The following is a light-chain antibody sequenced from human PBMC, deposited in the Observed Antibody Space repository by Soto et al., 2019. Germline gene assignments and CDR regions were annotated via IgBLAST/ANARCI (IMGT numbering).Light chain of an antibody. CDR1: SSDIGAYNY. Sequence: QSVLTQPDSVSGSPGQSITISCTGTSSDIGAYNYVSWYQQHPGKAPKLMIYDVSHRPSGVPVRFSGSKSGNTASLTIAGLQAEDETEYYCSSYTGSTTPLVFGGGTKVTVL. J-gene: IGLJ3*02. CDR3: SSYTGSTTPLV. CDR2: DVS. V-gene: IGLV2-14*03.